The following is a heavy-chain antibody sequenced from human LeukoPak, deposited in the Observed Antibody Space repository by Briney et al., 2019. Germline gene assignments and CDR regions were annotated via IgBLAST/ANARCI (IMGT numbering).Heavy chain of an antibody. D-gene: IGHD3-10*01. J-gene: IGHJ6*03. CDR1: GYTLTELS. Sequence: ASVKVSCKVSGYTLTELSMHWVRQAPGKGLEWMRGFDPEDGETIYAQKFQGRVTMTEDTSTDTAYMELSSLRSEDTAVYYCATATYYYGSGSYTYYYYYYMDVWGKGTTVTVSS. V-gene: IGHV1-24*01. CDR2: FDPEDGET. CDR3: ATATYYYGSGSYTYYYYYYMDV.